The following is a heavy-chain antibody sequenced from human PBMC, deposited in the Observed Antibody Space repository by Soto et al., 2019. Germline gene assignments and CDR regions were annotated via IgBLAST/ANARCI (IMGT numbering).Heavy chain of an antibody. CDR2: INPSGGST. J-gene: IGHJ4*02. V-gene: IGHV1-46*01. D-gene: IGHD4-17*01. CDR1: GYTFTSYY. Sequence: ASVKVSCKASGYTFTSYYMHWVRQPPGQGLEWMGIINPSGGSTSYAQKFQGRVTMTRDTSTSTVYMELSSLRSEDTAVYYCARDGSGDFPDYWGQGTLVTVSS. CDR3: ARDGSGDFPDY.